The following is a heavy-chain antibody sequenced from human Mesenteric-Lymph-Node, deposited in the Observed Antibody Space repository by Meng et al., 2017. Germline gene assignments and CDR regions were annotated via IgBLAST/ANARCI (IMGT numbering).Heavy chain of an antibody. D-gene: IGHD3-22*01. CDR1: AFYFRAYY. Sequence: SLCPSCPVSAFYFRAYYMTWIRQTPAKGLEWLSYISNAGTTIFYAVSVKGRFTISRDNAENSLFLQMNILRAEDTTVYYCARVSGYTDTSGYYFPYFFPYWGLGTLVTVSS. CDR2: ISNAGTTI. V-gene: IGHV3-11*01. J-gene: IGHJ4*01. CDR3: ARVSGYTDTSGYYFPYFFPY.